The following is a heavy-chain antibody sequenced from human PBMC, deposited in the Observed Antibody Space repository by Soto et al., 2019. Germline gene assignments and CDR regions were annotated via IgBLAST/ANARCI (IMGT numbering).Heavy chain of an antibody. J-gene: IGHJ4*02. CDR1: GFTFSSYA. V-gene: IGHV3-23*01. Sequence: HPGGSLRLSCAASGFTFSSYAMSWVRQAPGEGLEWVSAISGSGGSTYYADSVKGRFTISRDNSRDTLYLQMNSLRAEDTAVYYCAKGSASARPYYFDYWGQGALVTVSS. CDR2: ISGSGGST. CDR3: AKGSASARPYYFDY. D-gene: IGHD2-15*01.